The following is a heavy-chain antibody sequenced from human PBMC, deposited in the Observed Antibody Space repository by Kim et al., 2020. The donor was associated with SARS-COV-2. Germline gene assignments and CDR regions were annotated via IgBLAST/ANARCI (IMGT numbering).Heavy chain of an antibody. CDR3: ARELELRYNRFDP. J-gene: IGHJ5*02. D-gene: IGHD1-7*01. Sequence: YAQKFQGRVTMTRDTSISTAYMELSRLRSDDTAVYYCARELELRYNRFDPWGQGTLVTVSS. V-gene: IGHV1-2*02.